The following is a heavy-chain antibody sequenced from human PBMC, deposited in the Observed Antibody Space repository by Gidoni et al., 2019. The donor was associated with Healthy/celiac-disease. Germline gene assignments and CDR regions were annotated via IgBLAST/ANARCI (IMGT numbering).Heavy chain of an antibody. J-gene: IGHJ4*02. V-gene: IGHV3-9*01. CDR3: ACGSSPDY. D-gene: IGHD6-13*01. CDR2: ISWNSGSI. CDR1: GFTFDDYA. Sequence: EVQLVESGGGLVQPGRSLRLSCAASGFTFDDYAMHWVRQAPGKGLEWVSGISWNSGSIGYADSVKGRFTISRDNAKNSLYLQMNSLRAEDTALYYCACGSSPDYWGQGTLVTVSS.